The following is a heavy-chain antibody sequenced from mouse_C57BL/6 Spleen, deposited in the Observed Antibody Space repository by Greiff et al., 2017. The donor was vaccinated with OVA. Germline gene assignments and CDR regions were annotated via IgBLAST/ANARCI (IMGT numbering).Heavy chain of an antibody. V-gene: IGHV3-6*01. CDR2: ISYDGSN. J-gene: IGHJ2*01. D-gene: IGHD2-5*01. CDR1: GYSITSGYY. CDR3: AVYYSNSYYFDY. Sequence: EVKLQESGPGLVKPSQSLSLTCSVTGYSITSGYYWNWIRQFPGNKLEWMGYISYDGSNNYNPSLKNRISITRDTSKNQFFLKLNSVTTEDTATYYCAVYYSNSYYFDYWGQGTTLTVSS.